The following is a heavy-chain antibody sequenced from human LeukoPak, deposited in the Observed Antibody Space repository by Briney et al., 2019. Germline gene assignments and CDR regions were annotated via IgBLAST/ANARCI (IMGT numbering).Heavy chain of an antibody. J-gene: IGHJ4*02. Sequence: PGGSLRLSCAASGFTFSTYSMSWVRQAPGKGLDWVASINQDGSAEYYVDSARGRFTISRDNAKNSLYLQVNSLRVDDTAVYYCVRLFGGVTTFDYWGRGTLVTVSS. V-gene: IGHV3-7*01. CDR1: GFTFSTYS. CDR2: INQDGSAE. CDR3: VRLFGGVTTFDY. D-gene: IGHD4-17*01.